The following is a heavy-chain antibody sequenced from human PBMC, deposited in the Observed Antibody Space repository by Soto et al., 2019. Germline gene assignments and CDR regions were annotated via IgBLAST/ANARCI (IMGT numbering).Heavy chain of an antibody. CDR2: IPQDGVDG. J-gene: IGHJ6*02. CDR1: GFTFSMYS. Sequence: DVKLVESGGGLVQPGDSLRLSCEVSGFTFSMYSMSWVRQSPGKGLEWVAKIPQDGVDGHYADSVKGRFTISRDNGKNSLYLKRNNLRAEDTAVYYCARDHLILPAHDFFYGSDVWGRGATVTVSS. V-gene: IGHV3-7*03. CDR3: ARDHLILPAHDFFYGSDV. D-gene: IGHD2-21*02.